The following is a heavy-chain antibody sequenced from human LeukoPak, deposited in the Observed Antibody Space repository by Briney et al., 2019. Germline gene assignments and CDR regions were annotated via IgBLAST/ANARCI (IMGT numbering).Heavy chain of an antibody. Sequence: GGSLRLSCAASGFTFSAYSMNWVRLAPGKGLEWISYISSSSNAIYYADSVKGRFTISRDNAKNSLYLQMNSLRDEDTAVYYCASSSGGFNWFDPWGQGTLVTVSS. D-gene: IGHD6-19*01. CDR1: GFTFSAYS. CDR2: ISSSSNAI. CDR3: ASSSGGFNWFDP. V-gene: IGHV3-48*02. J-gene: IGHJ5*02.